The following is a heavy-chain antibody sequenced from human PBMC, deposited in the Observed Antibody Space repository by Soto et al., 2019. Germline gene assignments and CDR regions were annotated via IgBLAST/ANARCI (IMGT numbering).Heavy chain of an antibody. CDR3: ARDRDYAFDI. J-gene: IGHJ3*02. D-gene: IGHD4-17*01. CDR1: GFTFDTYD. CDR2: ISKRGGTI. Sequence: GGSLRLSCAAFGFTFDTYDSNWVRQAPGKGLEWVSHISKRGGTIYYADSVKGRFTISRDNAKNSLYLQMNSLRDEDTAVYYCARDRDYAFDIWGQGTMVTVSS. V-gene: IGHV3-48*02.